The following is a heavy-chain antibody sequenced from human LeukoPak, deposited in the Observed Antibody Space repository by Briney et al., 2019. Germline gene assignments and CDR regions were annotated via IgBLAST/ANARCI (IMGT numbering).Heavy chain of an antibody. J-gene: IGHJ4*02. D-gene: IGHD6-19*01. V-gene: IGHV4-59*08. CDR1: GGSIGNYY. CDR3: ATPYSSLIDY. CDR2: IYFSGST. Sequence: SETLSLTCTVSGGSIGNYYWSWIRQPPGKGLEWIGYIYFSGSTSYNPSLKSRATISADTSKNQFSLKLSSVTAADTAVYYCATPYSSLIDYWGQGTLVTVSS.